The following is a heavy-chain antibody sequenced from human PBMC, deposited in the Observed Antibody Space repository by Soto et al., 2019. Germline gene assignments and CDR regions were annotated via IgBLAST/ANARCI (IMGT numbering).Heavy chain of an antibody. CDR1: GFTFSSYA. CDR3: AKVKDPMVRGVMPFDY. CDR2: ISGSGGST. D-gene: IGHD3-10*01. Sequence: GGSLRLSCAASGFTFSSYAMSWVRQAPGKGLEWVSAISGSGGSTYYADSVKGRFTISRDNSKNTLYLQMNSLRAEDTAVYYCAKVKDPMVRGVMPFDYWGQGTLVTVSS. V-gene: IGHV3-23*01. J-gene: IGHJ4*02.